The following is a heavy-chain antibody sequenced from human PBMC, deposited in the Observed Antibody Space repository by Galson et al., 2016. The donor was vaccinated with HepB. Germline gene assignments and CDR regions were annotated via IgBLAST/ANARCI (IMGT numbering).Heavy chain of an antibody. CDR3: APRQEWLSYAWFDP. V-gene: IGHV3-15*01. J-gene: IGHJ5*02. D-gene: IGHD5-12*01. Sequence: SLRLSCAASGFTFSDAWMNWVRQSPGKGLEWVGRVKSTTDGGTTDYAAPVKGRFIISRDDSKNTLYLQMHSLNSEDTGVYYCAPRQEWLSYAWFDPWGQGTLVIVSS. CDR1: GFTFSDAW. CDR2: VKSTTDGGTT.